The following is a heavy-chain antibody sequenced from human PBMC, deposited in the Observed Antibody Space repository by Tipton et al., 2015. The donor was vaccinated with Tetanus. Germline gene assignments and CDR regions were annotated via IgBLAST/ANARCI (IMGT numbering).Heavy chain of an antibody. Sequence: SLRLSCAVSGVIFRLYTMSWVRQAPGKGLEWVASISSGSAQIYYADSVEGRFTISRDNSKNSVYLQMSSLRADDTAVYYCARLEEYTYGFDLWGRGTMVTVSS. CDR1: GVIFRLYT. J-gene: IGHJ3*01. CDR2: ISSGSAQI. CDR3: ARLEEYTYGFDL. D-gene: IGHD1-1*01. V-gene: IGHV3-21*01.